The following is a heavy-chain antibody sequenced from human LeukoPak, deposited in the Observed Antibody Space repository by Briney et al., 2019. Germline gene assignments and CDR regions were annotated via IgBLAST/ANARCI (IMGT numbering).Heavy chain of an antibody. CDR3: ARGFPHIAARRVVWFDP. J-gene: IGHJ5*02. V-gene: IGHV4-34*01. CDR1: GGSFSGYY. Sequence: PSETLSLTCAVYGGSFSGYYWSWIRQPPGKGLEWFGEINHSGSTNYNPSLKSRVTISVDTSKNQFSLKLSSVTAADTAVYYCARGFPHIAARRVVWFDPWGQGTLVTVSS. D-gene: IGHD6-6*01. CDR2: INHSGST.